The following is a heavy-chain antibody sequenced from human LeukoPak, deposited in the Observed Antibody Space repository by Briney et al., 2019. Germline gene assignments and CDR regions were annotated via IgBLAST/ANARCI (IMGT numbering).Heavy chain of an antibody. V-gene: IGHV3-30*18. J-gene: IGHJ6*02. CDR2: ISYDGSNK. CDR3: AKEGIAAAGDRDYYYGMDV. CDR1: GFTFSSYG. D-gene: IGHD6-13*01. Sequence: GGSLRLSCAASGFTFSSYGMHWVRQAPGKGLEWVAVISYDGSNKYYADSVKGRFTISRDNSKNTLYLQMDSLRAEDTAVYYCAKEGIAAAGDRDYYYGMDVWGQGTTVTVSS.